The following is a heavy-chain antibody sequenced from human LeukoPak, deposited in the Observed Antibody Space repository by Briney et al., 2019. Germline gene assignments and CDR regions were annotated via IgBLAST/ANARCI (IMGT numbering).Heavy chain of an antibody. D-gene: IGHD4-17*01. J-gene: IGHJ5*02. CDR1: GGSFSGYY. CDR2: INHSGST. CDR3: ARGYGDAPPDNWCDP. Sequence: SETLSLSCAVYGGSFSGYYWRWLRQPPGKGVEWIGEINHSGSTNYNPSFKSRVTISVDTSKNQFSLKLSSVTAADTAVYDCARGYGDAPPDNWCDPWGQGTLVTVSS. V-gene: IGHV4-34*01.